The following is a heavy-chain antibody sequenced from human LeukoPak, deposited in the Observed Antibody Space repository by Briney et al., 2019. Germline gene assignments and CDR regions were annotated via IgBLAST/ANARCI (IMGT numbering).Heavy chain of an antibody. D-gene: IGHD6-19*01. CDR1: GFAFSVYE. J-gene: IGHJ4*02. CDR3: ATLTVASSFDY. CDR2: ISSSGGTR. V-gene: IGHV3-48*03. Sequence: GGSLRLSCAASGFAFSVYEMYSVRQAPGKGLEWVSYISSSGGTRYYADSVKGRFTISRDNAKNSLYLQMNSLRAEDTAVYYCATLTVASSFDYWGQGTLVTVSS.